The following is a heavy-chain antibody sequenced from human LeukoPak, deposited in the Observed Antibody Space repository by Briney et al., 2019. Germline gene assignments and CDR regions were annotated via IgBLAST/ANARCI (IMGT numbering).Heavy chain of an antibody. CDR3: ARNKTITAAGTYY. V-gene: IGHV4-39*01. CDR1: GGSISSSTYY. CDR2: LYNSAST. Sequence: SETLSLTCTVSGGSISSSTYYWGWIRQPPGKGLEWIGSLYNSASTHYNPSLKSRVTVAVDTSKNQFSLKLRSVTAADTAIYYCARNKTITAAGTYYWGQGTLVTVSS. J-gene: IGHJ4*02. D-gene: IGHD6-13*01.